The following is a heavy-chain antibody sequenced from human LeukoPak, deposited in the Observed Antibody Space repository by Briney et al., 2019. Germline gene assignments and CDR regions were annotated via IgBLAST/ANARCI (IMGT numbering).Heavy chain of an antibody. J-gene: IGHJ4*02. V-gene: IGHV3-23*01. Sequence: PGGSLRLSCAASGFTFSSYVMSWVRQAPGKGLEWVSSISGSGSTTYYADTVKGRFTISRDNSKNTLYLQMNSLRAEDTAVYYCAKTRIAVAGPYYFDYWGQGTLVTVSS. CDR2: ISGSGSTT. D-gene: IGHD6-19*01. CDR3: AKTRIAVAGPYYFDY. CDR1: GFTFSSYV.